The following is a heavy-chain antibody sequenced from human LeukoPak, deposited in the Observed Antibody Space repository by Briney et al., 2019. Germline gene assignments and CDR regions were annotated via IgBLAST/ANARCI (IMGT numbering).Heavy chain of an antibody. Sequence: GGSLRLSCAASGFTFSSYAMSWVRQAPGKGLEWVSAISGSGGSTYYADSVKGRFTISRDNSKNTLYLQMNSLRAEDTAVYYCAVLMGDIVVVSAANPVDYWGQGTLVTVSS. CDR3: AVLMGDIVVVSAANPVDY. CDR1: GFTFSSYA. D-gene: IGHD2-2*01. J-gene: IGHJ4*02. CDR2: ISGSGGST. V-gene: IGHV3-23*01.